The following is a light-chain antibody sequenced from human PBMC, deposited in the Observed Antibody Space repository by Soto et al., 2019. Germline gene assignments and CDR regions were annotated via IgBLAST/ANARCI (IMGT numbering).Light chain of an antibody. Sequence: QSALTQPASVSASPGQSITISCTGTSSDIGGYNYVSWYQQHPGKAPKLMIYEVSTRPSGVSNRFSGYKSGNTASLTISGLQAEDEDDYYCSSYTSSTLFVFGTGTKLTVL. V-gene: IGLV2-14*01. CDR1: SSDIGGYNY. J-gene: IGLJ1*01. CDR3: SSYTSSTLFV. CDR2: EVS.